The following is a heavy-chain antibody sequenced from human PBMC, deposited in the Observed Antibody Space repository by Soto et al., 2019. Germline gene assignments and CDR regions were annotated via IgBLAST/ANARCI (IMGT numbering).Heavy chain of an antibody. J-gene: IGHJ6*03. CDR2: IRSKAYGGTT. V-gene: IGHV3-49*03. CDR3: TREGVFVVVVAATPYYYYYMDV. CDR1: GFTFGDYA. D-gene: IGHD2-15*01. Sequence: GGSLRLSCTASGFTFGDYAMSWFRQAPGKGLEWVGFIRSKAYGGTTEYAASVKGRFTISRDDSKSIAYLQMNSLKTEDTAVYYCTREGVFVVVVAATPYYYYYMDVWGKGTTVTVSS.